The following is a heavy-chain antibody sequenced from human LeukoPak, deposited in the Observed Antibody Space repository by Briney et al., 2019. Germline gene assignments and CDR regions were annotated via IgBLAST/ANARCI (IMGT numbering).Heavy chain of an antibody. Sequence: SQTLSLTCTVSGGSISSYYWSWIRQPPGKGLEWIGYIYYSGSTNYNPSLKSRVTISVDTSKNQFSLKLSSVTAADTAVYYCAKGWLLRDAFDIWGQGTMVTVSS. J-gene: IGHJ3*02. CDR3: AKGWLLRDAFDI. CDR2: IYYSGST. CDR1: GGSISSYY. D-gene: IGHD3-22*01. V-gene: IGHV4-59*01.